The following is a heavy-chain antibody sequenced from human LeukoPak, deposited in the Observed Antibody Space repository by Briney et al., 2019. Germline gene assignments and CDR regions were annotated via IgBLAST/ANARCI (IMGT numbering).Heavy chain of an antibody. V-gene: IGHV3-23*01. Sequence: GGSLRLSCAASGFTFSSYAMSWVSQAPGKGLEWVSAISGSGGGTFYADSVKGRFTTSRDNSKNTLYLQMSSLRAEDTAVHYCATNYDFWSGYCVSWGQGTMVTVSS. CDR1: GFTFSSYA. D-gene: IGHD3-3*01. CDR3: ATNYDFWSGYCVS. CDR2: ISGSGGGT. J-gene: IGHJ3*01.